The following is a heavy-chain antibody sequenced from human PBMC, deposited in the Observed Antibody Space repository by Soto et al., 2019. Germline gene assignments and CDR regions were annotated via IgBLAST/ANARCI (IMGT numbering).Heavy chain of an antibody. J-gene: IGHJ6*03. CDR2: IYYRGST. CDR3: ARDLVSFLPAKEKVVPAAMPGSGTIPNYYYMDV. D-gene: IGHD2-2*01. V-gene: IGHV4-59*12. CDR1: GGSLSGYY. Sequence: SETLSLTCTVSGGSLSGYYWTWIRQPPGRGLEWVGYIYYRGSTSFNPSLRGRATASQDTSRNQFSLQLNSVTPEDTAVYYCARDLVSFLPAKEKVVPAAMPGSGTIPNYYYMDVWGKGTTVTVSS.